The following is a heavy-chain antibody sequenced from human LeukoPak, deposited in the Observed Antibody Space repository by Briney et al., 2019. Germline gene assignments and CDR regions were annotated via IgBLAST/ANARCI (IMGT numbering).Heavy chain of an antibody. CDR3: ARGAPTVTPTPFDY. Sequence: GGSLRLSCAASGFSFSTYEMNWVRQAPAKGLEWVSYISSSGGTTFYADSVKGRLTISRDNAKNSLYLHMNSLRGADTAVYYCARGAPTVTPTPFDYWGQGTLVTVSS. CDR1: GFSFSTYE. V-gene: IGHV3-48*03. D-gene: IGHD4-17*01. J-gene: IGHJ4*02. CDR2: ISSSGGTT.